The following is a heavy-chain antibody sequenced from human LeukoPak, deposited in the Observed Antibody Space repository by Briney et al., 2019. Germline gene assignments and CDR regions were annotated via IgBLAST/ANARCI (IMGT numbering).Heavy chain of an antibody. CDR2: SNAGNGKT. CDR1: GYTFTSYA. Sequence: ASVKVSCKASGYTFTSYAMHWVRHAPGQRQERMGCSNAGNGKTNYSQEFHGRVTITRDTCASTAYMEVSSLSCEDMAVYYCARARLGYCSGGSCSGPSDYRGQGTLVTVSS. CDR3: ARARLGYCSGGSCSGPSDY. V-gene: IGHV1-3*02. D-gene: IGHD2-15*01. J-gene: IGHJ4*02.